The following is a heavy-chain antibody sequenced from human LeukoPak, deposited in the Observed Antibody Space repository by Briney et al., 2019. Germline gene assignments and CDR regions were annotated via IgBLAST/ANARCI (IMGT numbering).Heavy chain of an antibody. Sequence: GRSLRLSCAASGFTFSSYAMHWVRQAPGKGLEWVAVISYDGSNKYYADSVKGRFTISRDNSKNTLYLQMNSLRAEDTAVYNCASITMVRGSGVDYWGQGTLVTVSS. CDR1: GFTFSSYA. J-gene: IGHJ4*02. CDR3: ASITMVRGSGVDY. D-gene: IGHD3-10*01. V-gene: IGHV3-30*04. CDR2: ISYDGSNK.